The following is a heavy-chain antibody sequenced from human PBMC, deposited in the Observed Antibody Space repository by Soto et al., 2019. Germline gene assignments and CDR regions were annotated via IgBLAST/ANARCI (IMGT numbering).Heavy chain of an antibody. J-gene: IGHJ4*02. D-gene: IGHD4-17*01. CDR3: ARGRYGDY. Sequence: VSVKVSCKASGYTFTSYAMLWVRQAPGQGLEWMGWISAHNGKTEYAQKFQGRVTVTRDTSTSTAYLELRSLRSDDTALYYCARGRYGDYWGQGALVTVSS. CDR1: GYTFTSYA. CDR2: ISAHNGKT. V-gene: IGHV1-18*01.